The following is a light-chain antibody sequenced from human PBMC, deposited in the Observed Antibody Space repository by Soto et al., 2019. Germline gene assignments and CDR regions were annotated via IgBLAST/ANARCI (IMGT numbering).Light chain of an antibody. V-gene: IGKV3-11*01. CDR3: QQRNKWPPVT. Sequence: EIALTQSPATLSLSPGERATLSCRASPSVSNSLAWYQHKPGQAPRLLIYDASNRATGVPTRFSGSGSGTDFTLTISSLEPEDFAVYYCQQRNKWPPVTFGGGTKVDIK. CDR1: PSVSNS. CDR2: DAS. J-gene: IGKJ4*01.